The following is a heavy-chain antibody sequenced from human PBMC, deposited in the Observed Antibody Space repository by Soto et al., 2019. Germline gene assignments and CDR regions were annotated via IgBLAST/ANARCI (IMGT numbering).Heavy chain of an antibody. J-gene: IGHJ6*02. V-gene: IGHV3-30-3*01. CDR2: ISYDGSNK. CDR1: GFTFSSYA. CDR3: ARDYLDVLLWFGELYYYYYGMDV. D-gene: IGHD3-10*01. Sequence: GESLKISCAASGFTFSSYAMHWVRQAPGKGLEWVAVISYDGSNKYYADSVKGRFTISRDNSKNTLYLQMNSLRAEDTAVYYCARDYLDVLLWFGELYYYYYGMDVWGQGTTVTVSS.